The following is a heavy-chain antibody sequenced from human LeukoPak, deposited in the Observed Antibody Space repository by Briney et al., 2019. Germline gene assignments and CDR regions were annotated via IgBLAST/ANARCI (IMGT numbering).Heavy chain of an antibody. Sequence: APVKVSCKASGYIFTDYSINWVRQAPGERLEWMGWINAGNGNTKYSQKFQGRVTITRDRSASTAYLELSSLRSEDTALYYCARGRWSTTTASYYFDSWGQGTLVTVS. CDR1: GYIFTDYS. D-gene: IGHD5/OR15-5a*01. J-gene: IGHJ4*02. CDR2: INAGNGNT. CDR3: ARGRWSTTTASYYFDS. V-gene: IGHV1-3*01.